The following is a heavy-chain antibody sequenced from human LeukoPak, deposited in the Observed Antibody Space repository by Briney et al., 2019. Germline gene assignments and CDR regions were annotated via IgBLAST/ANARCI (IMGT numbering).Heavy chain of an antibody. Sequence: SETLSLTCTVSGGSISSSSYYWGWIRQPPGKGLEWIGEINHSGSTNYNPSLKSRVTISVDTSKNQFSLKLSSVTAADTAVYYCARGTHRRPFDPWGQGTLVTVSS. CDR3: ARGTHRRPFDP. V-gene: IGHV4-39*07. CDR2: INHSGST. J-gene: IGHJ5*02. CDR1: GGSISSSSYY.